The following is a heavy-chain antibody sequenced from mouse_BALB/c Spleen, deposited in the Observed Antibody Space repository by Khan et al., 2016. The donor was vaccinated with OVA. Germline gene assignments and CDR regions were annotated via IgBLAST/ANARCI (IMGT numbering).Heavy chain of an antibody. Sequence: VQLKQSGPELVKPGASVKISCKASGYSFTGYFMNWVMQSHGKSLEWIGRINPHIGETFCNQKFKGKATLTVDESSSTAHMELRSLASEDSAVYYCARIYGSDFDYWGQGTTLTVSS. J-gene: IGHJ2*01. D-gene: IGHD1-1*01. CDR1: GYSFTGYF. V-gene: IGHV1-20*02. CDR3: ARIYGSDFDY. CDR2: INPHIGET.